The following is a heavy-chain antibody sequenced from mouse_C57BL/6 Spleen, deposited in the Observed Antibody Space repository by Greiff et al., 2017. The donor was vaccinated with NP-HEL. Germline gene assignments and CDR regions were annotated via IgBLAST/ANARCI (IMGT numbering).Heavy chain of an antibody. CDR1: GYTFTSYW. CDR2: IDPSDSYT. Sequence: QLQQPGAELVMPGASVKLSCKASGYTFTSYWMHWVKQRPGQGLEWIGEIDPSDSYTNYNQKFKGKSTLTVDKSSSTAYMQLSSLTSEDSAVYYCARDYYGSTLDYWGQGTTLTVSS. CDR3: ARDYYGSTLDY. D-gene: IGHD1-1*01. V-gene: IGHV1-69*01. J-gene: IGHJ2*01.